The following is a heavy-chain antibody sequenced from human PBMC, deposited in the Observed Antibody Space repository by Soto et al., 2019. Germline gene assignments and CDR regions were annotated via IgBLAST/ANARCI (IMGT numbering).Heavy chain of an antibody. Sequence: GASVKVSCKASGGTFSSYTISWVRQAPGQGLEWMGRIIPILGIANYAQKFQGRVTITADKSTSTAYMELSSLRSEDTAVYYCARDENIRYYYDSSPRFDPWGQGTLVPVSS. CDR3: ARDENIRYYYDSSPRFDP. V-gene: IGHV1-69*04. CDR1: GGTFSSYT. D-gene: IGHD3-22*01. CDR2: IIPILGIA. J-gene: IGHJ5*02.